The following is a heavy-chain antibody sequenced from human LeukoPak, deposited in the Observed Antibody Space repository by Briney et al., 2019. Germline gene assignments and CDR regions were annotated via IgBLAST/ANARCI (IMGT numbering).Heavy chain of an antibody. V-gene: IGHV4-4*02. D-gene: IGHD5-12*01. CDR1: GGSISNTNW. Sequence: SETLSLTCAVSGGSISNTNWWSWVRQPPGKGLEWLGEISRSGSTNYNPSLKSRVTISIDKSKNQFSLKLSSVTAADTAVYYCASIVTTIFGYWGPGTLVTVSS. CDR2: ISRSGST. CDR3: ASIVTTIFGY. J-gene: IGHJ4*02.